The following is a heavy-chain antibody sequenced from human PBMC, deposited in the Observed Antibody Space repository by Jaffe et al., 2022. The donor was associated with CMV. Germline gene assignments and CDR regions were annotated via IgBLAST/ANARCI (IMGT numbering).Heavy chain of an antibody. Sequence: EVQLVESGGGLVQPGGSLRLSCAASGFTFSSYWMSWVRQAPGKGLEWVANIKQDGSEKYYVDSVKGRFTISRDNAKNSLYLQMNSLRAEDTAVYYCARDLGWELPDAFDIWGQGTMVTVSS. CDR1: GFTFSSYW. CDR2: IKQDGSEK. CDR3: ARDLGWELPDAFDI. D-gene: IGHD1-26*01. V-gene: IGHV3-7*03. J-gene: IGHJ3*02.